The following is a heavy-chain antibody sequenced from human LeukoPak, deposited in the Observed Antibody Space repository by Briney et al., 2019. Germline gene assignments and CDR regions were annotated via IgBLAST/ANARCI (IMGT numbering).Heavy chain of an antibody. CDR2: IYYSGST. Sequence: PSETLSLTCTFPGGSISSSSYYWGWIRQPPGKGLEWIGSIYYSGSTYYNPSLKSRVTISVDTSKNQFSLKLSSVTAADTAVYYCARHRAPMVRGVIGWFDPWGQGTLVTVSS. J-gene: IGHJ5*02. CDR1: GGSISSSSYY. D-gene: IGHD3-10*01. CDR3: ARHRAPMVRGVIGWFDP. V-gene: IGHV4-39*01.